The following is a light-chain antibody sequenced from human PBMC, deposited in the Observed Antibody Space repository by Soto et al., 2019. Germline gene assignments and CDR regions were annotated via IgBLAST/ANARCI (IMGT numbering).Light chain of an antibody. V-gene: IGKV3-11*01. J-gene: IGKJ5*01. CDR2: DAS. CDR3: QQRSNWPPIT. Sequence: EIVLTQSPATLSLSPGERATLSCRASQSVSSYLAWYQQKPGQAPRLLIYDASNRATGIPARFSGSGSGTDFTLTISSLEPEDFAVYYCQQRSNWPPITFGQGTGLEI. CDR1: QSVSSY.